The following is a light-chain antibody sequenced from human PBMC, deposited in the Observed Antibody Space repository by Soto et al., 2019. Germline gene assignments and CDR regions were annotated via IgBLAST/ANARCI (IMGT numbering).Light chain of an antibody. Sequence: DIVLTQSPLSLPVTPGEPASISCRSSQSLLHRNGYNYLDWYLQKPGQSPQLLIYLGSNRASGGPDRFSGSGSGTDFTLKISRVEAEDVGIYYCMQALQPTLSFGGGTKVELK. CDR1: QSLLHRNGYNY. V-gene: IGKV2-28*01. CDR3: MQALQPTLS. CDR2: LGS. J-gene: IGKJ4*01.